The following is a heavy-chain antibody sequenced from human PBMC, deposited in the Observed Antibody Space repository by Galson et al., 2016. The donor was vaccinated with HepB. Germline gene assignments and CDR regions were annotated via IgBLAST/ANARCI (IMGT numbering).Heavy chain of an antibody. J-gene: IGHJ3*02. CDR3: AKDTRATAEAFDI. CDR2: ITGNRGSI. V-gene: IGHV3-9*01. Sequence: SLRLSCAASGFTLDDYAMHWVRQAPGKGLEWVSTITGNRGSIVYADSVKGRFTISRDNAKNSLYLQMNSLRPEDTALYYCAKDTRATAEAFDIWGQGTMVTVSS. D-gene: IGHD6-25*01. CDR1: GFTLDDYA.